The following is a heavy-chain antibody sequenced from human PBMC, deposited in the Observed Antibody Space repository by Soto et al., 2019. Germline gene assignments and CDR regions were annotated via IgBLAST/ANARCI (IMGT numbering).Heavy chain of an antibody. Sequence: PWGSLRLSCAASGFTFSSYGMHWVRQAPGKWLEWVSSISSRSDIYYADSVKGRFTISRDNAKNSVSLQMNSLRAEDTAVYYCAREYTAWPLAYGLDVWGQGTTVTVSS. CDR3: AREYTAWPLAYGLDV. CDR1: GFTFSSYG. D-gene: IGHD2-2*02. CDR2: ISSRSDI. V-gene: IGHV3-21*01. J-gene: IGHJ6*02.